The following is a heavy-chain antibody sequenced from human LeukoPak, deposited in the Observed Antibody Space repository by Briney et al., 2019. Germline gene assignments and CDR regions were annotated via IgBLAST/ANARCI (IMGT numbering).Heavy chain of an antibody. CDR2: ISSSSSTI. CDR3: ARGHQGYGSEIYYYYYGMDV. D-gene: IGHD3-10*01. J-gene: IGHJ6*02. V-gene: IGHV3-48*01. Sequence: GGSLRLSCAASGFTFSSYSMNWVRQAPGKGLEWVSYISSSSSTIYYADSVKGRFTISRDNAKNPLYLQINSLRAEDTAVYYCARGHQGYGSEIYYYYYGMDVWGQGTTVTVSS. CDR1: GFTFSSYS.